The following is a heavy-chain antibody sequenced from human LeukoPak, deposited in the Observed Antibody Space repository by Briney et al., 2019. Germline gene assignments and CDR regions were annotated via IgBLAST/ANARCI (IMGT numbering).Heavy chain of an antibody. CDR2: ISGSGGST. D-gene: IGHD6-19*01. V-gene: IGHV3-23*01. J-gene: IGHJ4*02. CDR1: GFTFSSYA. Sequence: PGGSLRLSCAASGFTFSSYAMNWVRQAPGKGLEWVSAISGSGGSTYYADSVKGRFTISRDNSKNTLYLQMNSLRAEDTAVYYCAGDNPGSGWTQCFDYWGQGTLVTASS. CDR3: AGDNPGSGWTQCFDY.